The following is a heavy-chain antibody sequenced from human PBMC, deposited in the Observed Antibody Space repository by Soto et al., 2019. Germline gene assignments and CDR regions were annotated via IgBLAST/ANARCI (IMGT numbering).Heavy chain of an antibody. CDR1: GFTFSNDE. V-gene: IGHV3-48*03. CDR3: ARGWYRGAHFGY. J-gene: IGHJ4*02. Sequence: EVQLVESGGGLVQPGGSLRLSCEASGFTFSNDEMSWVRQAPGKAPEWIAYIQNVGSPIFYADSVRGRFTISRDNAKNSLYLQLSSLTAEDTAVYYCARGWYRGAHFGYWGQGALVTVSS. D-gene: IGHD1-1*01. CDR2: IQNVGSPI.